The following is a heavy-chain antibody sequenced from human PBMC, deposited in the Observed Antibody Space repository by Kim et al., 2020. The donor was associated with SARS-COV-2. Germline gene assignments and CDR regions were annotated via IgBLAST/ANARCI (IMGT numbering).Heavy chain of an antibody. V-gene: IGHV2-5*02. CDR1: GFSLSTNEVG. CDR2: IYWDDDK. Sequence: SGPTLVNPTQTLTLTCTLSGFSLSTNEVGVGWIRQPPGKAPEWLALIYWDDDKRFSPSLKSRLTITKDTSKNQVVLTMTNMDPVDTATYYCAHRRRLSTTKVTYWYFDLWGRGTLVTVSS. D-gene: IGHD5-18*01. CDR3: AHRRRLSTTKVTYWYFDL. J-gene: IGHJ2*01.